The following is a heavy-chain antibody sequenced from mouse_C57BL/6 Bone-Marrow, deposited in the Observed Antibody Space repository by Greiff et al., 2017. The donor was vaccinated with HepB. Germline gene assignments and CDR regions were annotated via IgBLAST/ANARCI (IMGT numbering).Heavy chain of an antibody. J-gene: IGHJ4*01. Sequence: EVKLMESGEGLVKPGGSLKLSCAASGFTFSSYAMSWVRQTPEKRLEWVAYISSGGDYIYYADTVKGRFTISRDNARNTLYLQMSSLKSEDTAMYYCTRDYLLLRYYAMDYWGQGTSVTVSS. CDR2: ISSGGDYI. CDR1: GFTFSSYA. CDR3: TRDYLLLRYYAMDY. V-gene: IGHV5-9-1*02. D-gene: IGHD1-1*01.